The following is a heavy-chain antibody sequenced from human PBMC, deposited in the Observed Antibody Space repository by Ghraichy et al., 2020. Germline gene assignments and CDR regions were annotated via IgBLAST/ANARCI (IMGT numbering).Heavy chain of an antibody. J-gene: IGHJ6*02. CDR3: ARDAHYDFWSGYYEYYGMDV. V-gene: IGHV3-33*01. CDR1: GFTFSSYG. CDR2: IWYDGSNK. Sequence: LRLSCAASGFTFSSYGMHWVRQAPGKGLEWVAVIWYDGSNKYYADSVKGRFTISRDNSKNTLYLQMNSLRAKDTAVYYCARDAHYDFWSGYYEYYGMDVWGQGTTVTVSS. D-gene: IGHD3-3*01.